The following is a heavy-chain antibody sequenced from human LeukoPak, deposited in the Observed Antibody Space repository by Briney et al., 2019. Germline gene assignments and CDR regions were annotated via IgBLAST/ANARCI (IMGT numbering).Heavy chain of an antibody. D-gene: IGHD3-10*01. V-gene: IGHV1-8*01. Sequence: ASVKVSCKASGYTFTSYDINWVRQATGQGLEWMGWMNPNSGNTGYAQKFQGRVTMTRNTSISTAYMELSSLGSEDTAVYYCASLKRGYYYGSADWGQGTLVTVSS. CDR3: ASLKRGYYYGSAD. J-gene: IGHJ4*02. CDR2: MNPNSGNT. CDR1: GYTFTSYD.